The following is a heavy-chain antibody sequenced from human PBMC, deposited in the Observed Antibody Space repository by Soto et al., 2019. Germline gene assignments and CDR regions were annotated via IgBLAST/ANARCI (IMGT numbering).Heavy chain of an antibody. J-gene: IGHJ6*02. V-gene: IGHV1-2*02. D-gene: IGHD3-22*01. CDR3: ARDRYYYDSSGYYVVSVYGMDV. Sequence: ASVKVSCKASGYTFTGYYMHWVRQAPGQGLEWMGWINPNSGGTNYAQKFQGRVTMTRNTSISTAYMELSRLRSDDTAVYYCARDRYYYDSSGYYVVSVYGMDVWGQGTTVTVSS. CDR2: INPNSGGT. CDR1: GYTFTGYY.